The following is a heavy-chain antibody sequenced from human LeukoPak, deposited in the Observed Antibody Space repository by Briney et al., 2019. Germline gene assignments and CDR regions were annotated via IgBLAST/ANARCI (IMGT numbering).Heavy chain of an antibody. CDR1: GGSISSYY. D-gene: IGHD3-9*01. Sequence: SETLSLTCTVSGGSISSYYWSWIRQPAGKGLEWIGRIYTSGSTNYNPSLKSRVTMSVDTSKNQFSLKLSSVTAADTAVYYCVRESFDWLFDYYYYYGMDVWGQGTTVTVSS. J-gene: IGHJ6*02. CDR3: VRESFDWLFDYYYYYGMDV. CDR2: IYTSGST. V-gene: IGHV4-4*07.